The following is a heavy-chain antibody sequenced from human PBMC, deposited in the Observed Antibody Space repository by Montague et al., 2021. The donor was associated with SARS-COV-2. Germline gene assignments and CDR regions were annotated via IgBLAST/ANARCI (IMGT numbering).Heavy chain of an antibody. CDR1: GDSISSDY. D-gene: IGHD2-15*01. V-gene: IGHV4-4*07. Sequence: SETLSLTCTVSGDSISSDYWYWIRKPAGPGQEWNGRMYACGGTNYNPSLTRRVTMSVDTSKNQFSLKLNSVTAAATAVYYCGRGLVAATPVVDYWGRGTLVTVSS. CDR2: MYACGGT. J-gene: IGHJ4*02. CDR3: GRGLVAATPVVDY.